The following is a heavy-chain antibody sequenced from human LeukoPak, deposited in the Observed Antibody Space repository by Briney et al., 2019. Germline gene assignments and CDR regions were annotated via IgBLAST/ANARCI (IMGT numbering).Heavy chain of an antibody. CDR3: ASTDSSGWYYFDH. Sequence: SVKVSCKASGGTFSSYTISWVRQAPGQGLEWMGRTIPILGIANYAQKFQGRVTITADKSTSTAYMELSSLRSEDTAVYYCASTDSSGWYYFDHWGQGTLVTVSS. J-gene: IGHJ4*02. CDR1: GGTFSSYT. D-gene: IGHD6-19*01. CDR2: TIPILGIA. V-gene: IGHV1-69*02.